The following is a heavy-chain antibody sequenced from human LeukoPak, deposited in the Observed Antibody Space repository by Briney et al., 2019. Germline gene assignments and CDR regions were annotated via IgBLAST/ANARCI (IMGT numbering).Heavy chain of an antibody. Sequence: GGSLRLSCAASGFTFSSYSMNWVRQAPGKGLEWVSYISSSSSTIYYADSVKGRFTISRDNAKNSLYLQMNSLRAEDTAVYYCARGYYGDYYYYYMDVWGKGTTVTVSS. V-gene: IGHV3-48*01. J-gene: IGHJ6*03. CDR2: ISSSSSTI. CDR3: ARGYYGDYYYYYMDV. D-gene: IGHD4-17*01. CDR1: GFTFSSYS.